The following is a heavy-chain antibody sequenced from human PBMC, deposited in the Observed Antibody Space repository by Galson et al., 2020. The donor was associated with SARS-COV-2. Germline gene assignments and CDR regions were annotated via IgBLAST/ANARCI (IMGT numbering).Heavy chain of an antibody. Sequence: ASETLSLTCTVSGSSISPYYWSWIRQPPGKGLEWLGYIYYSGSTNYNPSLQSRLTISMDRSKNQFSLKLNSVTAADTAVYYCARFRGGFDIWGQGTTVSVSS. D-gene: IGHD3-10*01. CDR2: IYYSGST. J-gene: IGHJ3*02. CDR3: ARFRGGFDI. CDR1: GSSISPYY. V-gene: IGHV4-59*08.